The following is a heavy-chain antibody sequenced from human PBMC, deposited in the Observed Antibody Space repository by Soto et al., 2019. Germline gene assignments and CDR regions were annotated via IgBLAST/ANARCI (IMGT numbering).Heavy chain of an antibody. CDR2: ISSTSSYI. CDR3: ATAWGKDIVLMVYAFDI. V-gene: IGHV3-21*04. CDR1: GFTFNTYT. Sequence: GGSLRLSCAASGFTFNTYTMNWVRQAPGKGLEWVSSISSTSSYIYYADSVKGRFTISRDTAYMELSSLRSEDTAVYYCATAWGKDIVLMVYAFDIWGQGTMVTVSS. J-gene: IGHJ3*02. D-gene: IGHD2-8*01.